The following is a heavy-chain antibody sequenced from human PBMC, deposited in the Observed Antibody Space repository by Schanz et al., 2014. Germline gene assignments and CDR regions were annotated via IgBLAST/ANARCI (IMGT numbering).Heavy chain of an antibody. CDR1: GFTFSAFG. CDR3: AREKRRTEVVLDH. V-gene: IGHV3-48*04. J-gene: IGHJ4*02. Sequence: VQLVESGGGVVQPGGSLRLSCAASGFTFSAFGMHWVRQAPGKGLDWVSYITSGSAKFYADSVKGRFTISRDNAKNSLYLQMNSLRAEDTAVYYCAREKRRTEVVLDHWGQGTLVTVS. CDR2: ITSGSAK.